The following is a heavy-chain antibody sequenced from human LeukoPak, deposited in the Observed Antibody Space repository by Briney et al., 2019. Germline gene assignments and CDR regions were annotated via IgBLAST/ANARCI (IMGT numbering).Heavy chain of an antibody. D-gene: IGHD3-22*01. CDR1: GGTFSSYA. CDR3: ARAEGYYYDSSGFDY. CDR2: IIPIFGTA. Sequence: SVKVSCKASGGTFSSYAISWVRQAPGQGLEWMGGIIPIFGTANYAQKFQGRVTITADESTSTAYMELSSLRSEDTAVYYCARAEGYYYDSSGFDYWGQGTLVTVSS. V-gene: IGHV1-69*01. J-gene: IGHJ4*02.